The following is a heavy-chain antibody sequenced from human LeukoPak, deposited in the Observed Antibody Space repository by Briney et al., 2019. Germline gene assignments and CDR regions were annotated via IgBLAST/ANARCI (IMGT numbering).Heavy chain of an antibody. Sequence: GGSLRLSCAASEFTFSDYTINWVRQAPGKGLEWVSVISSSSSYTYYADSVKGRFTISRDNAKDSLYLQMNSLRVEDTAVYYCARSLGGVVTAPTDYWGQGTLVTVSS. V-gene: IGHV3-21*06. CDR1: EFTFSDYT. J-gene: IGHJ4*02. CDR3: ARSLGGVVTAPTDY. D-gene: IGHD2-21*02. CDR2: ISSSSSYT.